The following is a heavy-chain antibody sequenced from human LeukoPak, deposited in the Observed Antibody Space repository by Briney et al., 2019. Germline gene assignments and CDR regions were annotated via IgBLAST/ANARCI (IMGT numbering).Heavy chain of an antibody. CDR3: ARVNWSGYDFRGAFDI. D-gene: IGHD5-12*01. J-gene: IGHJ3*02. V-gene: IGHV4-59*01. Sequence: GSLRLSCAASAFTFSSYGMSWVRQPPGKGLEWIGYIYYSGSTNYNPSLKSRVTISVDTSKNQFSLKLTSVTAADTAVYYCARVNWSGYDFRGAFDIWGQGTMVTVSS. CDR2: IYYSGST. CDR1: AFTFSSYG.